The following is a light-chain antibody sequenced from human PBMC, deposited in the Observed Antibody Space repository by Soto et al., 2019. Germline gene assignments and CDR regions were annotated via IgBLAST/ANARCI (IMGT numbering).Light chain of an antibody. CDR1: QSVRTY. CDR2: DAS. J-gene: IGKJ5*01. V-gene: IGKV3-11*01. CDR3: QQRTSWPPIS. Sequence: EIRLKNSPVTLSLYKGEIATLSCRASQSVRTYLAWYQVKPGQAPRLLIYDASSRASGVPARFSGSGSGTDFTLTISCLEPEDFAIYYCQQRTSWPPISFSEGTRLDIK.